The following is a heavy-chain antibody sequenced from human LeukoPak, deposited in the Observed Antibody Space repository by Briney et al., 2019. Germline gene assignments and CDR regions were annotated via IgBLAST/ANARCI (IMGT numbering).Heavy chain of an antibody. J-gene: IGHJ3*02. D-gene: IGHD3-22*01. CDR2: IYYSGST. CDR3: ARTYYYDSSGYNLPGDAFDI. V-gene: IGHV4-39*01. Sequence: KPSETLSLTCTVSGGSISSSSYYWGWIRQPPGKGLEWIGSIYYSGSTYYNPSLKSRVTISVDTSKNQFSLKLSSVTAADTAVYYCARTYYYDSSGYNLPGDAFDIWGQGTMVTVSS. CDR1: GGSISSSSYY.